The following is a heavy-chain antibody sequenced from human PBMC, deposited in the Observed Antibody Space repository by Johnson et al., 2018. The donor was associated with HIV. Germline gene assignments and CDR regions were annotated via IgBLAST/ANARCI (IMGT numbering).Heavy chain of an antibody. Sequence: VQLVESGGGVVQPGGSLRLSCAASGFAVSKNYLTWVRQAPGKGLEWVSIIYSGGNTYYADSVKGRFTISRDNSKNTLYLQMNSLRAEDTAVYYCAGGVDGAFDIWGQGTMVTVSS. CDR2: IYSGGNT. D-gene: IGHD3-10*01. CDR1: GFAVSKNY. CDR3: AGGVDGAFDI. V-gene: IGHV3-66*02. J-gene: IGHJ3*02.